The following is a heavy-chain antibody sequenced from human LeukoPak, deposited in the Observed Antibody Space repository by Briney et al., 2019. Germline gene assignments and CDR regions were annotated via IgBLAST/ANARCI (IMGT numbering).Heavy chain of an antibody. V-gene: IGHV3-11*04. Sequence: KSGGSLRLSCAASGFTFSDYYMSWIRQAPGKGLEWVSYISSSGSTIYYADSVKGRFTISRDNAKNSLYLQMNSLRAEDTAEYYCARESSTSLTVDYWGQGTLVTVSS. CDR2: ISSSGSTI. J-gene: IGHJ4*02. D-gene: IGHD2-2*01. CDR3: ARESSTSLTVDY. CDR1: GFTFSDYY.